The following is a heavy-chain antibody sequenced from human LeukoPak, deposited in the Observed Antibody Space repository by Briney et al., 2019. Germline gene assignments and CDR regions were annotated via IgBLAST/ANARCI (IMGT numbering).Heavy chain of an antibody. Sequence: SSETLSLTCTVSGGSISTYYWSWIRQPPGKGLEWIGYIYYSGITNYNPSLKSRVTISVDTSKNQFSLKLSSVTAADTALYYCAREYYSGSGSYEKWFDPWGQGALVTVSS. CDR3: AREYYSGSGSYEKWFDP. CDR2: IYYSGIT. D-gene: IGHD3-10*01. CDR1: GGSISTYY. J-gene: IGHJ5*02. V-gene: IGHV4-59*01.